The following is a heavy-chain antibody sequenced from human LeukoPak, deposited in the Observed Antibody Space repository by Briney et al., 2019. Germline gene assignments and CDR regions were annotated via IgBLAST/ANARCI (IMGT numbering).Heavy chain of an antibody. V-gene: IGHV3-30-3*01. CDR3: ARKEMEFDY. D-gene: IGHD5-24*01. Sequence: GRSLSLSCAASGFTFSSYAMHWVRQAPGKGLEWVAVISYDGSNKYYADSVKGRFTISRDNSKNTLYLQMNSLRAEDTAVYYCARKEMEFDYWGQGTLVTVSS. CDR2: ISYDGSNK. CDR1: GFTFSSYA. J-gene: IGHJ4*02.